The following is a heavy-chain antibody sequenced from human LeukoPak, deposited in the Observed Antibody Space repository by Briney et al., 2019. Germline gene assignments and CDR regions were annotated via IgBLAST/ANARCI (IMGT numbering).Heavy chain of an antibody. J-gene: IGHJ4*02. CDR3: ARRGTSWIDY. V-gene: IGHV5-10-1*01. Sequence: GESLKISCRGSGYSLTSYWISWVRQMPGKGLEWMGRIDPSDSYTNYSPSFQGHVTISADKSINTAYLQWSSLKASDTAMYYCARRGTSWIDYWGQGTLVTVSS. CDR1: GYSLTSYW. CDR2: IDPSDSYT. D-gene: IGHD6-13*01.